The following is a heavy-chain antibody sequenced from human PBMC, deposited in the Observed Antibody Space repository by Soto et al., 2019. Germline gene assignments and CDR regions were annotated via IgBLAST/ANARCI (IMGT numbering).Heavy chain of an antibody. V-gene: IGHV3-11*03. Sequence: GGSVRLSCAASGFTFSDYYVSWIRQALGKGLEWVSYISSSSSYTNYADSVKGRFTISRDNAKNSLYLQMNSLRAEDTAVYYCASAPLYYYDSSGYSKTAGYWGQGT. CDR3: ASAPLYYYDSSGYSKTAGY. CDR2: ISSSSSYT. CDR1: GFTFSDYY. J-gene: IGHJ4*02. D-gene: IGHD3-22*01.